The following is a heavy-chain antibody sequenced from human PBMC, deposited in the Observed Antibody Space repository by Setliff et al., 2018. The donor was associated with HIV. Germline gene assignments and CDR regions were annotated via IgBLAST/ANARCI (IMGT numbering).Heavy chain of an antibody. J-gene: IGHJ4*02. CDR3: ARRGSSGDPWSGSHYLYYFDC. D-gene: IGHD3-3*01. V-gene: IGHV4-38-2*02. CDR1: GGSISSGHY. CDR2: IYHVGRA. Sequence: SETLSLTCTVSGGSISSGHYWGWIRQSPGKGLEWIGNIYHVGRAFYSPSLQSRVTISVDTSKNQFSLKLSSVSAADTAVYYCARRGSSGDPWSGSHYLYYFDCWGQGTLVTVSS.